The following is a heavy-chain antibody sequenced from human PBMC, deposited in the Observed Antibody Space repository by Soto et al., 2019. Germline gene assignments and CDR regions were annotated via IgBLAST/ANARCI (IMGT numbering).Heavy chain of an antibody. CDR1: GGSISSYY. CDR2: IYYSGST. V-gene: IGHV4-59*01. J-gene: IGHJ3*02. Sequence: PSETLSLTCTVSGGSISSYYWSWIRQPPGKGLEWIGYIYYSGSTNYNPSLKSRVTISVDTSKNQFSLKLSSMTAADTAVYYCARGVRTVPDAFDIWGQGTMVTVSS. D-gene: IGHD3-10*01. CDR3: ARGVRTVPDAFDI.